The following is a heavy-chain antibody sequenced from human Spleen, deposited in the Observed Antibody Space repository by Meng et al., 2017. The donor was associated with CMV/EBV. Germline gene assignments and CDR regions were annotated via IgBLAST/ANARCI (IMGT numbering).Heavy chain of an antibody. J-gene: IGHJ6*02. CDR1: GGTFKNYT. D-gene: IGHD7-27*01. V-gene: IGHV1-69*02. Sequence: SVKVSCKASGGTFKNYTVSWMRQAPGQGLEWMGRVINLLGIANYAQKFQGRVTITADKSTSTAYMELSSLRSEDTAVYYCARALGRWLTGDNYYYGMDVWGQGTTVTVSS. CDR3: ARALGRWLTGDNYYYGMDV. CDR2: VINLLGIA.